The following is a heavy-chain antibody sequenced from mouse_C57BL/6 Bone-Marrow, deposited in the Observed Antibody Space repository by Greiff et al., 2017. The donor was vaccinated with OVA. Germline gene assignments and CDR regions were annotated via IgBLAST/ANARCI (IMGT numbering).Heavy chain of an antibody. CDR1: GYTFTDYY. D-gene: IGHD1-1*02. CDR2: INPNNGGT. Sequence: VQLQQSGPELVKPGASVKISCKASGYTFTDYYMNWVKQSHGKSLEWIGDINPNNGGTSYNQKFKGKATLTVDKSSSTAYMELRSLTSEDSAVYYCARYGPRRAFADWGQGTLVTVSA. V-gene: IGHV1-26*01. CDR3: ARYGPRRAFAD. J-gene: IGHJ3*01.